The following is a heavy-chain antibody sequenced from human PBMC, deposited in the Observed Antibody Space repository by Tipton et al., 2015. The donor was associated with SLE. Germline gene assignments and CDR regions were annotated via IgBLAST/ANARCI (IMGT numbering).Heavy chain of an antibody. Sequence: TLSLTCAVYGGSFSGYYWSWIRQPPGKGLEWIGEINHSGSTNYNPPLKSRVTISVDTSKNQFSLNLSSATAADTAVYYCARDPRLNWDYGTYFDYWGQGTLVTVSS. CDR2: INHSGST. CDR1: GGSFSGYY. D-gene: IGHD3-16*01. J-gene: IGHJ4*02. V-gene: IGHV4-34*01. CDR3: ARDPRLNWDYGTYFDY.